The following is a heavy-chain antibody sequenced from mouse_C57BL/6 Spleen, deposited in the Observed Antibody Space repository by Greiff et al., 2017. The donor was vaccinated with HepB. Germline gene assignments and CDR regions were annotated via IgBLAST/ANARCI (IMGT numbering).Heavy chain of an antibody. D-gene: IGHD2-4*01. CDR3: ASPPSYDYGREFAY. CDR1: GFNIKDYY. V-gene: IGHV14-2*01. Sequence: EVKLVESGAELVKPGASVKLSCTASGFNIKDYYMHWVKQRTEQGLEWIGRIDPEDGETKYAPKFQGKATITADTSSNTAYLQLSSLTSEDTAVYYCASPPSYDYGREFAYWGQGTLVTVSA. J-gene: IGHJ3*01. CDR2: IDPEDGET.